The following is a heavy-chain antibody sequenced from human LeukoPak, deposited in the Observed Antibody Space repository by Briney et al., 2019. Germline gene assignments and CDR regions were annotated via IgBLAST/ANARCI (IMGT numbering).Heavy chain of an antibody. CDR2: ISRSGSTI. J-gene: IGHJ4*02. V-gene: IGHV3-48*04. Sequence: GGSLRLSCAASGFTFSKYSMNWVRQAPGRGLEWVSYISRSGSTIYYADSVKGRFTISRDNAKNSLYLQMNSLRAEDTAVYYCARDLIGYCSSTSCSATAAGHDFDYWGQGTLVTVSS. D-gene: IGHD2-2*01. CDR3: ARDLIGYCSSTSCSATAAGHDFDY. CDR1: GFTFSKYS.